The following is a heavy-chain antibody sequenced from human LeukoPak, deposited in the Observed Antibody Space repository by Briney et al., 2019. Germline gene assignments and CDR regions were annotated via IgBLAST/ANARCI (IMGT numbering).Heavy chain of an antibody. J-gene: IGHJ4*02. CDR2: IGSNGGST. D-gene: IGHD6-13*01. Sequence: GGSLRLSCSASGFTFSSYAMHWVRQAPGKGLEYVSLIGSNGGSTYYADSVKGRFTISRDNSKNTLYLEMSSLRVEDTAVYYCVKGLPGYGGHLDYWGQGTLVTVSS. CDR1: GFTFSSYA. V-gene: IGHV3-64D*06. CDR3: VKGLPGYGGHLDY.